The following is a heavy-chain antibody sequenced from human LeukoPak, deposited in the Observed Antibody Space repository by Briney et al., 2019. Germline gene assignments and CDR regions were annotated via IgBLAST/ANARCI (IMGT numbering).Heavy chain of an antibody. V-gene: IGHV3-66*01. Sequence: PGGSLRLSCAASGFTVSRKHMSWVRQAPGRGLECISVIDDDDRAYYTDSVRGRFTISRDNSKNTLYLQMNGLTAEDTSLYYCAGNHGLGVWGQGTTVTVSS. CDR3: AGNHGLGV. CDR2: IDDDDRA. CDR1: GFTVSRKH. J-gene: IGHJ6*02.